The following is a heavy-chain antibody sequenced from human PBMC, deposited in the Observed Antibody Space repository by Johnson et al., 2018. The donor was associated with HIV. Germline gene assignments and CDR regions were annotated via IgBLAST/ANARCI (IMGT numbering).Heavy chain of an antibody. J-gene: IGHJ3*02. V-gene: IGHV3-20*04. Sequence: VRLVESGGGVVRPGGSLRVSCAASGFTFDDYGMSWVRQAPGKGLEWVSGINWNGGSTGYADSVNGRFTISRDNAKNSLYLQMNTLRAEDTALYYCARGGPYSSGWSGAGAFDIWGQGTMVTVSS. CDR3: ARGGPYSSGWSGAGAFDI. CDR2: INWNGGST. D-gene: IGHD6-19*01. CDR1: GFTFDDYG.